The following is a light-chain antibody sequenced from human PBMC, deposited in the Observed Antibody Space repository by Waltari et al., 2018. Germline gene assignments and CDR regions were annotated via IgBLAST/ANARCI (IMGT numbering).Light chain of an antibody. Sequence: QSALTPPASASGSPGQSITISCTRTISGVGNYDLVSWYQHHPGRAPKLIIDGANERPSGVSNRFSGSKSGIAASLTISGLQAEDEADYYCCSYLGSNTWVFGGGTKLTVL. V-gene: IGLV2-23*01. CDR3: CSYLGSNTWV. CDR2: GAN. CDR1: ISGVGNYDL. J-gene: IGLJ2*01.